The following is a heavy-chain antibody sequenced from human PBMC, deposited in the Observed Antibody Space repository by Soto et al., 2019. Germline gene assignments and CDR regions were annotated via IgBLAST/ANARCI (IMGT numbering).Heavy chain of an antibody. V-gene: IGHV1-3*01. CDR3: AWPQDYDDFLDS. D-gene: IGHD3-22*01. Sequence: ASVKVSCKASGYTFTRYNVHWVRQAPGQRLEWMGWINPGSGKTRYSQNFQGRVTFTRDTSANTAYMELSGLISEDTAVYYCAWPQDYDDFLDSWGQGTLVIGSS. J-gene: IGHJ4*02. CDR2: INPGSGKT. CDR1: GYTFTRYN.